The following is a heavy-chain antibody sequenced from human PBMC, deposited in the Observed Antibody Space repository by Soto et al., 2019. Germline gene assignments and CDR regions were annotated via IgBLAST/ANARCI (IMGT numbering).Heavy chain of an antibody. Sequence: QVQLVESGGGVVQPGRSLRLSCAASGFTFSSYAMHWVRQAPGKGLEWVAVISYDGSNKYYADSVKGRFTISRDNSKNTLYLQMNSLRAEDTAVYYCARGPSSLTRCDYWGQGTLVTVSS. CDR2: ISYDGSNK. V-gene: IGHV3-30-3*01. D-gene: IGHD2-2*01. CDR3: ARGPSSLTRCDY. J-gene: IGHJ4*02. CDR1: GFTFSSYA.